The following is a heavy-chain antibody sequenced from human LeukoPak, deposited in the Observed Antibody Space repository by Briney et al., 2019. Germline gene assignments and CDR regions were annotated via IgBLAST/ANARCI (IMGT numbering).Heavy chain of an antibody. CDR1: GFTFSSYE. J-gene: IGHJ4*02. V-gene: IGHV3-48*03. Sequence: GRSLRLSCAAPGFTFSSYEMNWVRQAPGKGLEWVSYISSSGSTIYYADSVKGRFTISRDNAKNSLYLQMNSLRAEDTAVYYCARELTVAGTLIDYWGQGTLVTVSS. D-gene: IGHD6-19*01. CDR3: ARELTVAGTLIDY. CDR2: ISSSGSTI.